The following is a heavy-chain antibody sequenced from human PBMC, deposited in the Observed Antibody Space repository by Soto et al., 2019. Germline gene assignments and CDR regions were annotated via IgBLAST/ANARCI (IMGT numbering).Heavy chain of an antibody. V-gene: IGHV4-61*08. CDR2: IYYSGST. CDR1: SDSMNSGGYY. J-gene: IGHJ3*02. Sequence: PSETLSLTCSVSSDSMNSGGYYWSWIRQHPGKGLEYIGYIYYSGSTNYNPSLNSRVTISVDTPKNQFSLKLSSATAADTALYYCASANAGAFNIWGQGTMVTVSS. CDR3: ASANAGAFNI.